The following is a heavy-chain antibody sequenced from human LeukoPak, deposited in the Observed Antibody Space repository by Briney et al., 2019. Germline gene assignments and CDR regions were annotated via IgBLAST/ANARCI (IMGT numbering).Heavy chain of an antibody. Sequence: PWGSLRLSCAASGFTFSSYGMHWVRQAPGKGLEWVAVTSYDGSNKYYADSVKGRFTISRDNSKNTLYLQMNSLRAEDTAVYYCAKDSGSYAIAYWGQGTLVTVSS. J-gene: IGHJ4*02. CDR1: GFTFSSYG. CDR3: AKDSGSYAIAY. V-gene: IGHV3-30*18. D-gene: IGHD1-26*01. CDR2: TSYDGSNK.